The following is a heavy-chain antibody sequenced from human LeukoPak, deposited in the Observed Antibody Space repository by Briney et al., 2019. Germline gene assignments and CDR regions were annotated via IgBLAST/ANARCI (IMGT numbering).Heavy chain of an antibody. J-gene: IGHJ4*02. CDR2: IIPIFGTA. V-gene: IGHV1-69*13. CDR1: RGTFSSYS. D-gene: IGHD3-3*01. CDR3: ARDSSAVFGVVITFDY. Sequence: ASVKVSCKASRGTFSSYSISWVRHAPGHWLEWIGGIIPIFGTANYAQKCQGRVTIPADESTSTAYMELSSLRSEDTAVYYCARDSSAVFGVVITFDYWGQGTLVTVSS.